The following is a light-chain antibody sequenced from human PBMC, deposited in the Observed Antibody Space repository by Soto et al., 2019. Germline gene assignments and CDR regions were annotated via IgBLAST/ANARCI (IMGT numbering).Light chain of an antibody. V-gene: IGKV1-5*03. CDR1: ESISNL. Sequence: DIQMAQSPSTLSAAVGDRVIITCRASESISNLLAWYQQKPGKAPNLLIYKASSLKSGVPLRFSGSGSGTEFTLTISSLQPDDFATYYCQQYNSYSWTFGQGTKVDIK. J-gene: IGKJ1*01. CDR2: KAS. CDR3: QQYNSYSWT.